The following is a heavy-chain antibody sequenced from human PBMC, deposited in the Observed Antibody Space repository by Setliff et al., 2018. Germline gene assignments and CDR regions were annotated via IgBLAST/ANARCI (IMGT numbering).Heavy chain of an antibody. J-gene: IGHJ6*03. Sequence: TLSLTCSVSGDSVSSGGYYWSWIRQPPGKALEWLARIDWDDDKYYSTSLKTRLTISKDTSKNQVVLTMTNMDPVDTATYYCARIAASSYYYYYMDVWGKGTTVTVSS. V-gene: IGHV2-70*11. CDR2: IDWDDDK. CDR1: GDSVSSGGYY. CDR3: ARIAASSYYYYYMDV. D-gene: IGHD6-25*01.